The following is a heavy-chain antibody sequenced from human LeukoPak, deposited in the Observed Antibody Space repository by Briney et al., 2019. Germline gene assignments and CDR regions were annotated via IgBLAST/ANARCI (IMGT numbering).Heavy chain of an antibody. J-gene: IGHJ6*03. CDR1: GGTFSSYA. CDR2: IIPIFGTA. Sequence: SVKVSCKASGGTFSSYAISWVRQAPGQGLEWMGGIIPIFGTANYAQKFQGRVTITADKSTSTAYMELSSLRSEDTAVYYCARAVSDSYGYYYYYYMDVWGKGTTVTVSS. V-gene: IGHV1-69*06. CDR3: ARAVSDSYGYYYYYYMDV. D-gene: IGHD5-18*01.